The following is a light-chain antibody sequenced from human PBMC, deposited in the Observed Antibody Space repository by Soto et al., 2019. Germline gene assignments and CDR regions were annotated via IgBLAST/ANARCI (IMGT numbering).Light chain of an antibody. J-gene: IGLJ1*01. CDR2: EVN. CDR1: TSDIGGYKY. Sequence: QSVLTQPASVSGSPGQSITISCTGSTSDIGGYKYVSWYEQHPGKAPQVIIYEVNNRPSGISNRFSGSKSGNTAYLTISGLQAEDEADYYCCSDSSSSTKVFGTGNKLTVL. V-gene: IGLV2-14*01. CDR3: CSDSSSSTKV.